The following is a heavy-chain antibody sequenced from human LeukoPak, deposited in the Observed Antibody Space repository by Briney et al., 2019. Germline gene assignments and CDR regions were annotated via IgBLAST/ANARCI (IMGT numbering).Heavy chain of an antibody. CDR2: ISAYNGNT. CDR3: ARSDIVVVVAGLPHYYYYGMDV. J-gene: IGHJ6*02. V-gene: IGHV1-18*01. Sequence: GASVKVSCKASGYTSTSYGISWVRQAPGQGLEWMGWISAYNGNTNYAQKLQGRVTMTTDTSTSTAYMELRSLRSDDTAVYYCARSDIVVVVAGLPHYYYYGMDVWGQGTTVTVSS. D-gene: IGHD2-15*01. CDR1: GYTSTSYG.